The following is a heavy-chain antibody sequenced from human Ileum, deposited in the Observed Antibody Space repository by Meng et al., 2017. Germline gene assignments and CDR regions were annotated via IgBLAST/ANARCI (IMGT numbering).Heavy chain of an antibody. CDR2: ISWNSGSI. CDR1: GFTFDDYA. Sequence: GGSLRLSCAVSGFTFDDYAMHWVRQAPGKGLEWVSGISWNSGSIGYAYSVKGRFTISRDNDKNSLYLQMNRLRAEDTALYYCAKEFLKMEGMGLVLRHGMDVWGQGTTVTVSS. V-gene: IGHV3-9*01. D-gene: IGHD6-19*01. J-gene: IGHJ6*02. CDR3: AKEFLKMEGMGLVLRHGMDV.